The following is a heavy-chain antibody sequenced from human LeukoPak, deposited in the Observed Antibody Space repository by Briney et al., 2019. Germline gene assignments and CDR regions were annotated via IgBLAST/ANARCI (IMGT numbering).Heavy chain of an antibody. CDR2: ISSSGSTI. CDR1: GFTFSSYE. V-gene: IGHV3-48*03. D-gene: IGHD1-26*01. CDR3: AREGIVDSFDY. Sequence: GGSLRLSCAASGFTFSSYEMNWVRQAPGKGLEWVSYISSSGSTIYYADSVKGRFTISRDNAKNSLYLQMNSLRAEDTAVYYCAREGIVDSFDYWGQGTLVTISS. J-gene: IGHJ4*02.